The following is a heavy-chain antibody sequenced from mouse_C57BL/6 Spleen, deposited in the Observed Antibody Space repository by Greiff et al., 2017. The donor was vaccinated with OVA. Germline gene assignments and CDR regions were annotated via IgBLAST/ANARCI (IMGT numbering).Heavy chain of an antibody. CDR1: GYSITSGYY. D-gene: IGHD2-3*01. CDR2: ISYDGSN. V-gene: IGHV3-6*01. CDR3: ARGGYDGYFFAY. Sequence: VQLKESGPGLVKPSQSLSLTCSVTGYSITSGYYWNWIRQFPGNKLEWMGYISYDGSNNYNPSLKNRISITRDTSKNQFFLKLNSVTTEDTATYYCARGGYDGYFFAYWGQGTLVTVSA. J-gene: IGHJ3*01.